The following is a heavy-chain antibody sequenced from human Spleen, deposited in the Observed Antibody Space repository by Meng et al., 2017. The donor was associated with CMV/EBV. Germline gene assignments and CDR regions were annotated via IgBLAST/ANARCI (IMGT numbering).Heavy chain of an antibody. J-gene: IGHJ4*02. CDR1: GGTFSSYA. CDR2: IIPIFGTA. V-gene: IGHV1-69*05. D-gene: IGHD5-12*01. CDR3: ARSPSGYDTLPFDY. Sequence: KASGGTFSSYAISWVRQAPGQGLEWMGGIIPIFGTANYAQKFQGRVTITTDESTSTAYMELSSLRSEDTAAYYCARSPSGYDTLPFDYWGQGTLVTVSS.